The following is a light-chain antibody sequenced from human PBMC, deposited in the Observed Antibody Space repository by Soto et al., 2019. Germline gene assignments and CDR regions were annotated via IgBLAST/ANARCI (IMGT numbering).Light chain of an antibody. CDR2: NNH. CDR1: SSNIGSKT. Sequence: QSVLTQAPSASGTPGQRVTISCSGSSSNIGSKTVNWYQQLPGMAPKLLIFNNHQRPSGVPDRFSGSKSGTSASLAISGLQSEDEADYDCAAWDDSLNACVFGTGTKLTVL. V-gene: IGLV1-44*01. J-gene: IGLJ1*01. CDR3: AAWDDSLNACV.